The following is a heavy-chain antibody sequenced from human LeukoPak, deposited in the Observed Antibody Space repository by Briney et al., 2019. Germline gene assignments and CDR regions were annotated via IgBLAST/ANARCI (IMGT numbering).Heavy chain of an antibody. CDR3: AKGGCWKSSCYGRGFDY. D-gene: IGHD2-15*01. V-gene: IGHV3-23*01. Sequence: GGSLRLSCASSGFTFDTYPMNSLGQAPGKGLEWVSGLSGSGGSTYYADSVKGRFTISRDNAKNTLYLQMNSLRAEDTAVYYCAKGGCWKSSCYGRGFDYWGQGTLVTVSS. J-gene: IGHJ4*02. CDR2: LSGSGGST. CDR1: GFTFDTYP.